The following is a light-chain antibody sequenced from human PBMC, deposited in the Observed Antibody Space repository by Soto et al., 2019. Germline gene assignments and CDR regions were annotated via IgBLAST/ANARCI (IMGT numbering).Light chain of an antibody. J-gene: IGLJ1*01. CDR1: SSDVGNFNL. Sequence: QSVLPKPASVSGAAGRSISISCNGTSSDVGNFNLVSWYQHHPGKAPKLIIFEVSRRPSGVSNRFSGSKSGNTASLTISGLQTEDEADYHCCSYAGTNTYVFGTGTKVTVL. V-gene: IGLV2-23*02. CDR2: EVS. CDR3: CSYAGTNTYV.